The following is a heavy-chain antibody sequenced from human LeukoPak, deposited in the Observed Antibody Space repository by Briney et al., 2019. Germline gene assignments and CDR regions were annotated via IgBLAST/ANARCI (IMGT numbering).Heavy chain of an antibody. CDR2: VSAYNGNT. J-gene: IGHJ4*02. Sequence: GASVKVSCKASGYTFTSYGISWVRQAPGQGLEWMGWVSAYNGNTNYAQKLQGRVTMTTDTSTSTAYMELRSLRSDDTAVYYCARDGATYYYDNSGKVRFDYWGQGTLVTVSS. V-gene: IGHV1-18*01. D-gene: IGHD3-22*01. CDR1: GYTFTSYG. CDR3: ARDGATYYYDNSGKVRFDY.